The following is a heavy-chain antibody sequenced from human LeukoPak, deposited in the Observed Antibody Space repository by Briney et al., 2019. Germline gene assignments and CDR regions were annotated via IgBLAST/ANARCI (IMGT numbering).Heavy chain of an antibody. V-gene: IGHV4-4*02. Sequence: SETLSLTCAVSGGSISSSNWWSWVRQPPGKGLEWIGEIYHSGSTYYNPSLKSRVTISVDTSKNQFSLKLSSVTAADTAVYYCAREEVARGDGYSGLWGQGTLVTVSS. CDR3: AREEVARGDGYSGL. J-gene: IGHJ4*02. CDR2: IYHSGST. D-gene: IGHD5-12*01. CDR1: GGSISSSNW.